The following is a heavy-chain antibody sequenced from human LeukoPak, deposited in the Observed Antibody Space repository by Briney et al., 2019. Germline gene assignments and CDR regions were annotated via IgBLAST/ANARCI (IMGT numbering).Heavy chain of an antibody. CDR1: GGSFSGYY. Sequence: SSETLSLTCAVYGGSFSGYYWSWIRQPPGKGLEWIGEINHSGSTNYNPSLKSRVTISLDTSKNQFSLNLFSVTAADTAVYYCARTFGELSPFDYWGQGTLVTVSS. V-gene: IGHV4-34*01. J-gene: IGHJ4*02. D-gene: IGHD3-10*01. CDR3: ARTFGELSPFDY. CDR2: INHSGST.